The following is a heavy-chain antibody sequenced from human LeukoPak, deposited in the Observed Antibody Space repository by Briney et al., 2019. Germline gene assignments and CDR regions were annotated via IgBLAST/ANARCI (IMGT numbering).Heavy chain of an antibody. D-gene: IGHD3-16*01. Sequence: GGPLRLSCAASGFTFSDSWMSWVRQAPGKGLEWVANMNQDGSEKDYVDSVKGRFTISRDNARNSLYLQMSSLRAEDTAVYYCATYTHWVAGDVWGQGTTVTVSS. V-gene: IGHV3-7*01. CDR2: MNQDGSEK. CDR1: GFTFSDSW. CDR3: ATYTHWVAGDV. J-gene: IGHJ6*02.